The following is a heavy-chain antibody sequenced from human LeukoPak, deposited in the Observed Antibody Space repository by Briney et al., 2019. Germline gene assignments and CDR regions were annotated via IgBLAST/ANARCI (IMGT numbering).Heavy chain of an antibody. D-gene: IGHD3-22*01. CDR3: AGASYDSSGVH. V-gene: IGHV4-59*01. J-gene: IGHJ4*02. CDR2: IYYSGST. CDR1: GGSISSYY. Sequence: SETLSLTCTFSGGSISSYYWSWIRQPPGKGLEWIGYIYYSGSTNYNPSLKSRVTISVDTSKNQFSLKLSSVTAADTAVYYCAGASYDSSGVHWGQGTLVTVSP.